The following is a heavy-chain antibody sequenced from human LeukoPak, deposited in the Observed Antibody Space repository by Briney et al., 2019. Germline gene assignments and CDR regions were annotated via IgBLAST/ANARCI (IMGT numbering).Heavy chain of an antibody. CDR1: GFTVSSNY. CDR2: IRPDGSGE. V-gene: IGHV3-7*03. CDR3: ARDCGAAITGPRFDL. J-gene: IGHJ4*02. Sequence: GGSLRLSCAASGFTVSSNYMSWVRQAPGKGLEWVAMIRPDGSGEYYVDSVKGRFTISRDNVNYSLYLQMNSLTAEDTAVYYCARDCGAAITGPRFDLWGQGARVTVSS. D-gene: IGHD2-8*02.